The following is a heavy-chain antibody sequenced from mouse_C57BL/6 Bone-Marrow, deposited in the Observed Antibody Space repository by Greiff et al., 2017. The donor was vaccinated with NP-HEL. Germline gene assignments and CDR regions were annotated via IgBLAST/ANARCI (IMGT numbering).Heavy chain of an antibody. V-gene: IGHV1-26*01. CDR2: INPNNGGT. J-gene: IGHJ3*01. Sequence: DVQLQQSGPELVKPGASVKISCKASGYTFTDYYMNWVKQSHGKSLEWIGDINPNNGGTSYNQKFKGKATLTVDKSSSTAYMELRSLTSEDSAVYYCARSGVTRAWFAYWGQGTLVTVSA. CDR1: GYTFTDYY. D-gene: IGHD2-2*01. CDR3: ARSGVTRAWFAY.